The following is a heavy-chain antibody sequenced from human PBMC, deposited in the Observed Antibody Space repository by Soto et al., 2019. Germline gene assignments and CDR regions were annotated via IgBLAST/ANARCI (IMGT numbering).Heavy chain of an antibody. V-gene: IGHV1-69*12. Sequence: QVQLVQSGAEVKKPGSSVKVSCKASGGTFSSYAISRVRQAPGQGLEWMGGIIPIFGTANYAQKFQGRGTSTADESTGTAYMELSSLRSEDTDVYYCVIRRGRGDYYYYGMDVWGQGTTVTVSS. D-gene: IGHD3-10*01. CDR3: VIRRGRGDYYYYGMDV. J-gene: IGHJ6*02. CDR2: IIPIFGTA. CDR1: GGTFSSYA.